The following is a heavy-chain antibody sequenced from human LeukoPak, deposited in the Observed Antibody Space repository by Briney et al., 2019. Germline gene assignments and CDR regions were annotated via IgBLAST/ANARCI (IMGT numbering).Heavy chain of an antibody. J-gene: IGHJ3*01. D-gene: IGHD3-10*01. CDR3: SRGGSYYRAMM. V-gene: IGHV4-59*02. CDR1: GGSVSGYY. CDR2: VYYSGST. Sequence: SETLSLTCVVSGGSVSGYYWGWIRQPPGRGLEWIGYVYYSGSTNYNPSFKSRITISVDTSRNQFSLQLSSVTAADTAMYYCSRGGSYYRAMMWGQGTMVAVSS.